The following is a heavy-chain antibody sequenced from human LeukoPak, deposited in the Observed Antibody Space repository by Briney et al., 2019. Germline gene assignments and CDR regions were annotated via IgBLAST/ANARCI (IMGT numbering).Heavy chain of an antibody. Sequence: GGSLRLSCAASGFTFSSFGMHWVRQAPGKGLEWVAVIWYDGSNKYYADSVKGRFTISRDNSKNTLYLQMNSLRAEDTAVYYCARGYSSSWYDYWGQGTLVTVSS. D-gene: IGHD6-13*01. J-gene: IGHJ4*02. CDR2: IWYDGSNK. CDR1: GFTFSSFG. V-gene: IGHV3-33*01. CDR3: ARGYSSSWYDY.